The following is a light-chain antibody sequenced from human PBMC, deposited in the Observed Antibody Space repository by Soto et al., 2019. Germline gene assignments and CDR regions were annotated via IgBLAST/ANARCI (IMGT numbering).Light chain of an antibody. V-gene: IGKV1-5*03. CDR2: KAS. J-gene: IGKJ1*01. Sequence: DIHMTQSPSTLSGSVGDRVTITCRDSQTISSWLDWYQQKPGKATKLLIYKASTLKSGVPSRFSGSGSRTEFTLTISSLQPDDFASYYCQHYNSYSEAFGQGTKVDIK. CDR3: QHYNSYSEA. CDR1: QTISSW.